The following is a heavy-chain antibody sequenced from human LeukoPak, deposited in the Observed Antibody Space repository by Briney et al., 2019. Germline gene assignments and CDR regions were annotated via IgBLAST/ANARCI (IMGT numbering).Heavy chain of an antibody. J-gene: IGHJ4*02. CDR2: INPNSGGT. D-gene: IGHD5-18*01. V-gene: IGHV1-2*02. Sequence: ASVKVSCTASGYTFTGYYMHWVRQAPGQGLEWKGWINPNSGGTNYAQKFQGRVTMTRDTSISTAYMELSRLRSDDTAVYYCAWQADTAMVTRFAYWGQGTLVTVSS. CDR3: AWQADTAMVTRFAY. CDR1: GYTFTGYY.